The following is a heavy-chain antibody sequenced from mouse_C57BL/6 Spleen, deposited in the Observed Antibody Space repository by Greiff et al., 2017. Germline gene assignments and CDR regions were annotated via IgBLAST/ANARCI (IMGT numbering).Heavy chain of an antibody. Sequence: QVQLQQSGAELVKPGASVKISCKASGYAFSSYWMNWVKQRPGKGLEWIGQIYPGDGDTNYNGKFKGKATLTADKSSSTAYMQLSSLTSEDSAVYYCASDYGYSYAMDYWGQGTSVTVSS. CDR1: GYAFSSYW. CDR2: IYPGDGDT. V-gene: IGHV1-80*01. J-gene: IGHJ4*01. CDR3: ASDYGYSYAMDY. D-gene: IGHD2-2*01.